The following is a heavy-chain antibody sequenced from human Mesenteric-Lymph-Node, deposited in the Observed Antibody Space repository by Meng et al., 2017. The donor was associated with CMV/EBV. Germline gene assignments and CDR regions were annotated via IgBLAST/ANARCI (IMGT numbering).Heavy chain of an antibody. CDR2: INHSGST. J-gene: IGHJ4*02. CDR1: GGSFSGYY. D-gene: IGHD6-13*01. CDR3: AREPGIAFDY. V-gene: IGHV4-34*01. Sequence: SETLSLTCAVYGGSFSGYYWSWIRQPPGKGLEWIGEINHSGSTNYNPSLKSRVTISVDTSKNQFSLKLSSVTAADTAVYYCAREPGIAFDYWGKGTLVTVSS.